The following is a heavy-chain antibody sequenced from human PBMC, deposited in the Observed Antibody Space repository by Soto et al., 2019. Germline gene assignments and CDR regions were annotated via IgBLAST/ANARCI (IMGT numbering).Heavy chain of an antibody. V-gene: IGHV3-74*01. D-gene: IGHD6-13*01. CDR1: GFTFSSYW. CDR3: ARGSAAAAPENWFDP. CDR2: INSDGSST. J-gene: IGHJ5*02. Sequence: PGGSLRLSCAASGFTFSSYWMHWVRQAPGKGLVWVSRINSDGSSTSYADSVKGRFTISRDNAKNTLYLQMNSLRAEDTAVYYCARGSAAAAPENWFDPWGQGXLVTVYS.